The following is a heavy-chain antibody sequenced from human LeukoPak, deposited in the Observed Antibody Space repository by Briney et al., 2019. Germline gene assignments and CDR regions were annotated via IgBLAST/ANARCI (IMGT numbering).Heavy chain of an antibody. CDR3: ARDLTPVLRYFDWLFDPNYYYGMDV. V-gene: IGHV1-46*01. D-gene: IGHD3-9*01. Sequence: ASVKVSCKASGYTFTSYYTHWVRQAPGQGLEWMGIINPSGGSTSYAQKFQGRVTMTRDTSTSTVYMELSSLRSEDTAVYYCARDLTPVLRYFDWLFDPNYYYGMDVWGQGTTVTVSS. CDR2: INPSGGST. CDR1: GYTFTSYY. J-gene: IGHJ6*02.